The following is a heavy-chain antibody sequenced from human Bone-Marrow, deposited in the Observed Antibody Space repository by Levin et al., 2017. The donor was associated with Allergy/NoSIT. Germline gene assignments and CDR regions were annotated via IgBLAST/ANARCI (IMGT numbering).Heavy chain of an antibody. CDR1: GFALSNYW. CDR3: ARDRLILGQ. J-gene: IGHJ4*02. D-gene: IGHD2-21*01. Sequence: GGSLRLSCAASGFALSNYWMTWVRQAPGKGLEWVANIKEDGGEKNYVDSVKGRFTISRDNAKNSLYLQMDSLRAEDTAVYYCARDRLILGQWGQGTLVTVSS. CDR2: IKEDGGEK. V-gene: IGHV3-7*01.